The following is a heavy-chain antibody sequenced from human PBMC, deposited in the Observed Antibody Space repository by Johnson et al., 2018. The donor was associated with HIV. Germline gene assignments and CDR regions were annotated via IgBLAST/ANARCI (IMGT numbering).Heavy chain of an antibody. CDR1: GFTFSSYG. D-gene: IGHD3-10*01. V-gene: IGHV3-30*18. J-gene: IGHJ3*02. CDR2: ISYDGSNK. Sequence: VQLVESGGGVVQPGRSLRLSCAASGFTFSSYGMHWVRQVPGKGLEWVAVISYDGSNKYYADSVKGRFTISRDNSKNTLYLQMNSLRAEDTALYYCAKNTQASIVRESGPYGAFDIWGQGTMVTVSS. CDR3: AKNTQASIVRESGPYGAFDI.